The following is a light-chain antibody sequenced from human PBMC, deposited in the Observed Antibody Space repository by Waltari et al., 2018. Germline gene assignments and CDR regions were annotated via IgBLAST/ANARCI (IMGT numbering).Light chain of an antibody. V-gene: IGLV1-47*01. CDR1: SSNIGSNS. CDR3: ATWDDSLGGFYV. J-gene: IGLJ1*01. Sequence: QSVLTQSSPTSGTPGQRVSISCSGTSSNIGSNSVYWYQHLPGAAPKLLIYASDQRPSGVPDRFSGSKSGTSASLAISGLRSEDDADYYCATWDDSLGGFYVFGTGTKVTVL. CDR2: ASD.